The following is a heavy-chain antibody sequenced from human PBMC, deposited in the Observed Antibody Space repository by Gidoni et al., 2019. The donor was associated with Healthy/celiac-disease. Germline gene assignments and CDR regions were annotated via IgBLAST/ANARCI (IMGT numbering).Heavy chain of an antibody. V-gene: IGHV4-39*07. Sequence: QLQLQDSGPGLVKPSETLSLTCTVSGGSISSSSYYWGWIRQPPGKGLEWIGCIYYSGSTYYNPSLKSRVTISVDTSKNQFSLKLSSVTAADTAVYYCARVLLVAYFDYWGQGTLVTVSS. CDR1: GGSISSSSYY. J-gene: IGHJ4*02. CDR3: ARVLLVAYFDY. CDR2: IYYSGST. D-gene: IGHD3-16*01.